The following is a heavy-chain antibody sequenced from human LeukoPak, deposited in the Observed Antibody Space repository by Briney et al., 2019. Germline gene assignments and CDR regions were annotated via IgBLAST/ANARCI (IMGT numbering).Heavy chain of an antibody. CDR2: FDPEDGET. J-gene: IGHJ4*02. CDR1: GYTLTELS. Sequence: VASVKVSCKVSGYTLTELSMHWVRQAPGKGLEWMGGFDPEDGETIYAQKFQGRVTMTEDTSTDTAYMELSSLRSEDTAVYYCATVRLSYYDILTGYYAYYFDYWGQGTLVTVSS. D-gene: IGHD3-9*01. V-gene: IGHV1-24*01. CDR3: ATVRLSYYDILTGYYAYYFDY.